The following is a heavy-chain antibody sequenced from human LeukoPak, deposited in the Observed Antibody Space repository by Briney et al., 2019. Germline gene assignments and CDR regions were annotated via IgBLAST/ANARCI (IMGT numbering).Heavy chain of an antibody. J-gene: IGHJ6*04. V-gene: IGHV4-59*01. CDR3: ARGPDYSNYIYYYGMDV. Sequence: SETLSLTCTVSGGSLSSYYWSWIRQPPGKGLEWIGYIYYSGSANYNPSLKSRVTISVDTSKNQFSLNLSSVTAADTAVYYCARGPDYSNYIYYYGMDVWGKGTTVTVSS. D-gene: IGHD4-11*01. CDR1: GGSLSSYY. CDR2: IYYSGSA.